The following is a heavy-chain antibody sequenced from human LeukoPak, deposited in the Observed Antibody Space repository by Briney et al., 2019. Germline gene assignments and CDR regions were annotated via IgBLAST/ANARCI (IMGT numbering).Heavy chain of an antibody. CDR1: GFTFDDYA. CDR2: ISWNSGSI. CDR3: AKAAYYYGSGSYYYFDY. D-gene: IGHD3-10*01. Sequence: GRSLRLSCAASGFTFDDYAMHRVRQAPGKGLEWVSGISWNSGSIGYADSVKGRFTISRDNAKNSLYLQMNSLRAEDMALYYCAKAAYYYGSGSYYYFDYWGQGTLVSVSS. J-gene: IGHJ4*02. V-gene: IGHV3-9*03.